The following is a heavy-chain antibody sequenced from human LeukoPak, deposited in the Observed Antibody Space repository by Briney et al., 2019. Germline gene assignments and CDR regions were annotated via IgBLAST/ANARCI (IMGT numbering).Heavy chain of an antibody. J-gene: IGHJ6*02. CDR1: GYTFTSYA. CDR3: ATVQIADILTLYYYGMDV. Sequence: ASVKVSCKASGYTFTSYAMHWVRQAPGQRLEWMGWINAGNGNTKYSQKFQGRVTITRDTSASTAYMELSSLRSEDTAVYYCATVQIADILTLYYYGMDVWGQGTTVTVSS. CDR2: INAGNGNT. V-gene: IGHV1-3*01. D-gene: IGHD3-9*01.